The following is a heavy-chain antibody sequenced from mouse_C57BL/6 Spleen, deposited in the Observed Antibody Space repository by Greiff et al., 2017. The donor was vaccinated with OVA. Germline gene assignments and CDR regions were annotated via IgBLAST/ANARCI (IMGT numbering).Heavy chain of an antibody. V-gene: IGHV1-81*01. D-gene: IGHD3-3*01. CDR1: GYTFTSYG. J-gene: IGHJ3*01. CDR3: ARERAGSAWFAY. Sequence: VQLQQSGAELARPGASVKLSCKASGYTFTSYGISWVKQRTGQGLEWIGEIYPRSGNTYYNEKFKGKATLTAEKSSSTAYMELRSLTSEDSAVYFCARERAGSAWFAYWGQGTLVTVSA. CDR2: IYPRSGNT.